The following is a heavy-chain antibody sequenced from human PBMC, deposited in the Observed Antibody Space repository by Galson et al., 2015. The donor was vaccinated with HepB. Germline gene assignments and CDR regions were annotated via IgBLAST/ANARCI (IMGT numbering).Heavy chain of an antibody. CDR1: GYTFTSYG. CDR2: ISAYSGNT. CDR3: ATLKGRPGYYYYMDV. J-gene: IGHJ6*03. D-gene: IGHD3-10*01. Sequence: SVKVSCKASGYTFTSYGISWVRQAPGQGLEWMGWISAYSGNTNYAQKLQGRVTMTTDTSTSTAYMELRSLRSDDTAVYYCATLKGRPGYYYYMDVWGKGTTVTVSS. V-gene: IGHV1-18*01.